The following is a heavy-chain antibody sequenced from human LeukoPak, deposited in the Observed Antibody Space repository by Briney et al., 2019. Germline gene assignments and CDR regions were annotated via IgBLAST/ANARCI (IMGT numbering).Heavy chain of an antibody. D-gene: IGHD3-22*01. CDR1: GYTFTSYG. V-gene: IGHV1-18*04. J-gene: IGHJ5*02. CDR2: ISAYNGNT. Sequence: ASVKVSCKASGYTFTSYGISWVRQAPGQGLEWMGWISAYNGNTNYAQKLQGRVTMTTDTSTSTAYMELRSLRSDDTAVYYCARDQGLYYYDSSGSGFDPWGQGTLVTVSS. CDR3: ARDQGLYYYDSSGSGFDP.